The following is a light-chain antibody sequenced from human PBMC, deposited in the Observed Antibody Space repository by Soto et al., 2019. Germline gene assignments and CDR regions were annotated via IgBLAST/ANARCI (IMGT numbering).Light chain of an antibody. Sequence: VLPQSPDTLSLSPGDRATLSCRASQSVRSTFLAWYQQKPGQAPRLLIYCASNRAAGIPERFSGSASGTEFTPTISRLEPDDSAVYYCQQYHDAPMNTFGQGTKLQIK. J-gene: IGKJ2*01. CDR1: QSVRSTF. CDR2: CAS. V-gene: IGKV3-20*01. CDR3: QQYHDAPMNT.